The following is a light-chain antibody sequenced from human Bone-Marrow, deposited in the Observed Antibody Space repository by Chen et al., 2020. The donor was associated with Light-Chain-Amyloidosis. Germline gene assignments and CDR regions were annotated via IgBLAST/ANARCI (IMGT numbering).Light chain of an antibody. Sequence: EIVLTQSPATLSLSPGERATLSCRASQSINNFLAWYQQKPGQAPRLLIYDASDRATDIPARFSGSGSGTDFTLTISSPEPEDFAVYYCQQRKDWPITFGQGTRLEIK. V-gene: IGKV3-11*01. CDR1: QSINNF. CDR2: DAS. J-gene: IGKJ5*01. CDR3: QQRKDWPIT.